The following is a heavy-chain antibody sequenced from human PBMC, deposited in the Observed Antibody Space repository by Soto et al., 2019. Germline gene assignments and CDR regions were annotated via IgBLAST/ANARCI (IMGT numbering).Heavy chain of an antibody. V-gene: IGHV3-21*01. CDR2: ISSSSSYI. CDR3: ARGAGGVVTQAYYYYGMDV. D-gene: IGHD2-21*02. J-gene: IGHJ6*02. CDR1: GFTFSSYS. Sequence: GGSLRLSCAASGFTFSSYSMNWVRQAPGKGLEWVSSISSSSSYIYYADSVKGRFTISRDNAKNSLYLQMNSLRAEDTAVYYCARGAGGVVTQAYYYYGMDVWGQGTTVTVSS.